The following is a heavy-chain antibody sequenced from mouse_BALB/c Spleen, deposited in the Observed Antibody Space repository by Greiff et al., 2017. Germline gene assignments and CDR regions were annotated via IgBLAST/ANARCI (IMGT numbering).Heavy chain of an antibody. D-gene: IGHD2-3*01. J-gene: IGHJ2*01. V-gene: IGHV5-4*02. CDR3: ARGGDDGFDY. CDR1: GFTFSDYY. Sequence: EVKLMESGGGLVKPGGSLKLSCAASGFTFSDYYMYWVRQTPEKRLEWVATISDGGSYTYYPDSVKGRFTISRDNAKNNLYLQMSSLKSEDTAMYYCARGGDDGFDYWGQGTTLTVSS. CDR2: ISDGGSYT.